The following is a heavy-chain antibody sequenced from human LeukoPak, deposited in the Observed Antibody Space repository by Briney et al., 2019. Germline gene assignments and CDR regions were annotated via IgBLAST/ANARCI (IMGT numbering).Heavy chain of an antibody. J-gene: IGHJ4*02. CDR2: ISPYNGNT. Sequence: ASVKVSCKTSGYTFISYGITWVRQAPGQGLEWMGWISPYNGNTNYAQKLQGRVTMTTDTSTSTAYLDLGSLRSDDTAVYYCARGKVAAAFDYWGQGTLVTVSS. CDR3: ARGKVAAAFDY. CDR1: GYTFISYG. D-gene: IGHD6-13*01. V-gene: IGHV1-18*01.